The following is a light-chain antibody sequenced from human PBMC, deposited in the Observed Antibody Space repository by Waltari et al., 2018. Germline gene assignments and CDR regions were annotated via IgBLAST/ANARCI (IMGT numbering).Light chain of an antibody. Sequence: EIVMTQSPATLSVSPGERATLSCRASQSVSSNLAWYQQKPGQAPRLLMYGASTRATGIPARFSGSGSGTEFTLTISILQSEDFTLYYCQQYNNWPPRATFGGGTKVELK. CDR1: QSVSSN. CDR3: QQYNNWPPRAT. J-gene: IGKJ4*01. V-gene: IGKV3D-15*01. CDR2: GAS.